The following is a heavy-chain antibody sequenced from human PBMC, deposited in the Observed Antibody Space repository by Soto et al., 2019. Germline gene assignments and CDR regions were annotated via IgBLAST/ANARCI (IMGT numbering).Heavy chain of an antibody. CDR2: IIPFFDTA. CDR1: GGTFSSYV. V-gene: IGHV1-69*13. Sequence: SVKVSCKASGGTFSSYVISWVLQAPGQGLEWMGGIIPFFDTANYAQKFQGRVTISAAQSTRTAYMELHSLRSEDTAVYYCASGHYHDSTGYYPAEYFQYWGQGTPVTVSS. CDR3: ASGHYHDSTGYYPAEYFQY. J-gene: IGHJ1*01. D-gene: IGHD3-22*01.